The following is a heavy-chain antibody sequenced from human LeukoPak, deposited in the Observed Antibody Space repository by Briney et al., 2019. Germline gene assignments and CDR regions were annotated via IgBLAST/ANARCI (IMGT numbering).Heavy chain of an antibody. CDR1: GFTFSSYT. J-gene: IGHJ4*02. V-gene: IGHV3-21*01. CDR2: ISSSSSYI. Sequence: PGGSLRLSCAASGFTFSSYTMNWVRQAPGKGLEWVSSISSSSSYIYYADSVKGRFTISRDNAKKSLYLQMNSLRAEDTAVYYCASDYYDSSGYSSWGQGTLVTVSS. D-gene: IGHD3-22*01. CDR3: ASDYYDSSGYSS.